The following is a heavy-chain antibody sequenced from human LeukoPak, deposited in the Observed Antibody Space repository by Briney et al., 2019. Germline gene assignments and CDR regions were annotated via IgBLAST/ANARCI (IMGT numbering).Heavy chain of an antibody. Sequence: RGSLSLSCAASGFTFSNHWMHWVRQVPGKGLVSVSRIHIDENRKTYADSVKGRFTISRDNAKNTLYLQMNSLGVEDTAVYYCVRGSSDWNGMDVWGQGSTVTVSS. J-gene: IGHJ6*01. D-gene: IGHD6-19*01. V-gene: IGHV3-74*01. CDR2: IHIDENRK. CDR1: GFTFSNHW. CDR3: VRGSSDWNGMDV.